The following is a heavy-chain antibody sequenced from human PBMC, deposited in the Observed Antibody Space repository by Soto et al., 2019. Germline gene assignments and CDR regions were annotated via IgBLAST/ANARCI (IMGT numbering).Heavy chain of an antibody. CDR2: ISYDGSNK. Sequence: GGSLRLSCAASGFTFSSYAMHWVRQAPGKGLEWVAVISYDGSNKYYADSVKGRFTTSRDNSKNTLYLQMNSLRAEDTAVYYCARVVLSYYDFWSGLEAYYYYGMDVWGQGTTVTVSS. J-gene: IGHJ6*02. CDR3: ARVVLSYYDFWSGLEAYYYYGMDV. V-gene: IGHV3-30-3*01. CDR1: GFTFSSYA. D-gene: IGHD3-3*01.